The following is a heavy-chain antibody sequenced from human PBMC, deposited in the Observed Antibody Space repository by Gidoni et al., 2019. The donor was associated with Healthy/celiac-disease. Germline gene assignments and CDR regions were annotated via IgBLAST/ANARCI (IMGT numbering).Heavy chain of an antibody. CDR2: IRYEGSNK. V-gene: IGHV3-30*02. J-gene: IGHJ6*02. CDR3: AKVRDYVWGSGYGMDV. CDR1: GFPFSSYG. Sequence: QVQLLESGGGVVQPGGSLRPSCAPSGFPFSSYGMHWVRQAPGTGLEWGAFIRYEGSNKYYADSVKGRFNISRDNSKNTLYLQMNSLRAEDTAVDYCAKVRDYVWGSGYGMDVWGQGTTVTVSS. D-gene: IGHD3-16*01.